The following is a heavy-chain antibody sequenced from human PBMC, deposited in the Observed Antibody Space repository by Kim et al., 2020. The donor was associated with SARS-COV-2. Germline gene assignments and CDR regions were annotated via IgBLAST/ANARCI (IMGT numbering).Heavy chain of an antibody. CDR2: ISNTGGTI. Sequence: GGSLRLSCGTSGFFIDYYINWIRQAPGKGLEGVSYISNTGGTISYADSVRGRFTISRDNAKHSLYLQMNSLRAEDTAVYYCTRDGTRSWAHDYWGQGTLVTVSS. V-gene: IGHV3-11*04. D-gene: IGHD3-16*01. CDR3: TRDGTRSWAHDY. J-gene: IGHJ4*02. CDR1: GFFIDYY.